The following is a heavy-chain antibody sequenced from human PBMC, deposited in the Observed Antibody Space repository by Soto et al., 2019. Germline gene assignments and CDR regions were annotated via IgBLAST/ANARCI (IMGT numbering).Heavy chain of an antibody. J-gene: IGHJ5*02. CDR1: GGTFSSYA. V-gene: IGHV1-69*13. CDR2: IIPIFGTA. Sequence: ASVKVSCKASGGTFSSYAISWVRQAPGQGLEWMGGIIPIFGTANYAQKFQGRVTITADESTSTAYMELSSLRSEDTAVYYCAKRPYYYDSSGYWAFDPWGQGTLVTVS. CDR3: AKRPYYYDSSGYWAFDP. D-gene: IGHD3-22*01.